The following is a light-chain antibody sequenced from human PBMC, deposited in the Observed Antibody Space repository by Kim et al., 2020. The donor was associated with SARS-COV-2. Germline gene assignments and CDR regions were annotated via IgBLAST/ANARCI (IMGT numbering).Light chain of an antibody. V-gene: IGLV2-14*03. CDR1: SSDVGGYNY. CDR3: SSYTSSSTLGV. J-gene: IGLJ2*01. Sequence: QSITMYCTGTSSDVGGYNYVSWYQQHPGKAHKLMIYDGSNRPSGVSKRFSGSKSGNTASLTISGLQAEDEADYYCSSYTSSSTLGVYGGGTQLTVL. CDR2: DGS.